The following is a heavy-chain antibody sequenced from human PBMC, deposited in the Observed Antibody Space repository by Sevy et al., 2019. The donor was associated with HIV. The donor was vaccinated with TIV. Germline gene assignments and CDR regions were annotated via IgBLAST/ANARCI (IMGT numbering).Heavy chain of an antibody. CDR3: ARPYGSGSWEAFDI. D-gene: IGHD3-10*01. J-gene: IGHJ3*02. CDR2: ISGSSNYI. Sequence: GGSLRLSCVASGFTFDTYTMNWVRQAPGKGLEWVSSISGSSNYIYYADSLKGRFPISRDNAKNSLFLQMNMLRVDDTALYYCARPYGSGSWEAFDIWGQGTKVTVSS. V-gene: IGHV3-21*01. CDR1: GFTFDTYT.